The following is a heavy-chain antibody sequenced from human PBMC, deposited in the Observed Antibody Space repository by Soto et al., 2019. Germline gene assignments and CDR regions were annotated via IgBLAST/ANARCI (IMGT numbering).Heavy chain of an antibody. D-gene: IGHD1-26*01. Sequence: GGSLRLSCAASGFTFSSYGMHWVRQAPGKGLEWVAVISYDGSNKYYADSVKGRFTISRDNSKNTLYLQMNSLRAEDTAVYYCAKGASGSYSPFDYWGQGTLVTVSS. CDR3: AKGASGSYSPFDY. CDR2: ISYDGSNK. CDR1: GFTFSSYG. V-gene: IGHV3-30*18. J-gene: IGHJ4*02.